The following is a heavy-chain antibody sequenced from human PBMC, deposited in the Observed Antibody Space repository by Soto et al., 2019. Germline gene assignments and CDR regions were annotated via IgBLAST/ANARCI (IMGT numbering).Heavy chain of an antibody. CDR2: IKSKINGGTT. D-gene: IGHD3-22*01. Sequence: GSLRLSCAASGFTFGTAWINWVRQAPGKGLEWVGRIKSKINGGTTDFAASVKGRFAISRDDSTDMVYLQMNSLKPEDTAMYYCTTDSLFTMILVRFDFWGHGTLVTVSS. CDR3: TTDSLFTMILVRFDF. CDR1: GFTFGTAW. J-gene: IGHJ4*01. V-gene: IGHV3-15*07.